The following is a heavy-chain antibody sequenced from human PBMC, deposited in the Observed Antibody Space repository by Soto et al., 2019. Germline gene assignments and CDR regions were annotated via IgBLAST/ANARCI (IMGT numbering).Heavy chain of an antibody. V-gene: IGHV1-8*01. CDR3: AGEKVGTTGIDF. CDR2: MNPNSGNT. CDR1: GYTFTGYD. J-gene: IGHJ4*02. Sequence: QAQLVQSGAEVKKPGASVKVSGKASGYTFTGYDINWMRQATGQGLEWMGWMNPNSGNTGYAQNFQGRVTMTRDNSITTAYMELTSLRDDDSAVYYRAGEKVGTTGIDFWGQGTLVTVSS. D-gene: IGHD1-26*01.